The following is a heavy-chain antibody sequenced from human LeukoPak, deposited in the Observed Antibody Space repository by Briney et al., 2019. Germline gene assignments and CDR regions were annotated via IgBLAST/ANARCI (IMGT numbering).Heavy chain of an antibody. CDR3: TRVGYIDEGIDY. V-gene: IGHV3-48*04. J-gene: IGHJ4*02. Sequence: RSGGSLRLSCTASGFTFSAYAMTWVRQAPGKGLEWVSYISGSGNIIYYADSVKGRFTISRDNAKNSLYLQMDSLRAEDTAIYYCTRVGYIDEGIDYWGQGTLVTVSS. CDR1: GFTFSAYA. CDR2: ISGSGNII. D-gene: IGHD5-24*01.